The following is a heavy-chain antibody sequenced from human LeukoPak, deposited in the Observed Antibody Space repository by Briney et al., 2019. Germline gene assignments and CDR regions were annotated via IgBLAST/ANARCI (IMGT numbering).Heavy chain of an antibody. V-gene: IGHV1-2*02. CDR2: INPNSGGT. CDR1: GYTFTGYY. D-gene: IGHD2-2*02. CDR3: ARVLGYCSSTSCYMG. Sequence: ASVKVSCKASGYTFTGYYMHWVRQAPGQGLEWMGWINPNSGGTNYAQKFQGRVTMTRDTSISTAYMELSRLRSDDTAVYYCARVLGYCSSTSCYMGGAQGTLVPVS. J-gene: IGHJ4*02.